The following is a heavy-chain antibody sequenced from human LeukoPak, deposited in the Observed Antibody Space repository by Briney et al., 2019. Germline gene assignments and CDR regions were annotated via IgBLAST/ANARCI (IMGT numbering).Heavy chain of an antibody. J-gene: IGHJ5*02. CDR2: NNWSGGRT. CDR1: GYTFDHYG. Sequence: GGSLRLSCAASGYTFDHYGMSWVRQAPGKGREWVPGNNWSGGRTGYADSVKGRFTISRDNAKNSLYLQMSSLGAEDTAFYSCARVPLIAAGGVTWFDPWGQGTLVTVSP. CDR3: ARVPLIAAGGVTWFDP. V-gene: IGHV3-20*04. D-gene: IGHD6-13*01.